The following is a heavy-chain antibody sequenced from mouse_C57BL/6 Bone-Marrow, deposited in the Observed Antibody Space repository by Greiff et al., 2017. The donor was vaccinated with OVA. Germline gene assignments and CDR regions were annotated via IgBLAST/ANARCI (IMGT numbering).Heavy chain of an antibody. CDR1: GFSLTSSG. CDR3: ARHYYGSSWYFDV. D-gene: IGHD1-1*01. Sequence: VHLVESGPGLVAPSQSLSITCTVSGFSLTSSGVHWVRQPPGTGLEWLVVIWSDGSTTYNSALKSRLSISKDNSKSQVFLKMNSLQTYDTAMYYCARHYYGSSWYFDVWGTGTTVTVSS. CDR2: IWSDGST. V-gene: IGHV2-6-1*01. J-gene: IGHJ1*03.